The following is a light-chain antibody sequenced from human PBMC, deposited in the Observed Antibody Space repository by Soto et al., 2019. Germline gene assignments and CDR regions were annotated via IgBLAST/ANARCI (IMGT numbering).Light chain of an antibody. V-gene: IGKV3-15*01. J-gene: IGKJ1*01. CDR1: QSVGGS. CDR3: LQYDKWPPWT. CDR2: GAS. Sequence: VRNKSTANLSVSPGGRVTLSCRVSQSVGGSLAWYRQKPGQAPSLLVYGASTRATGIPARFSGSGSGTEFTLTISSLQSDDFAVYYCLQYDKWPPWTFGQGTKVDIK.